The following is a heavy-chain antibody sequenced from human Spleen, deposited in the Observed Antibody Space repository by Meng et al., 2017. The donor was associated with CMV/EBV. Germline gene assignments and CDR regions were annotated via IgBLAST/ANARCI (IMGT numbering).Heavy chain of an antibody. Sequence: SETLSLTCTVSGGSISSSNYYWGWIRQPPGKGLEWIGATYYTETTHYNPSLKSRVTIFADTSKNQFSLKLTSVTAADTAVYYCARHGPIQFLEWLFPTELDHWGQGTLVTVSS. CDR2: TYYTETT. CDR1: GGSISSSNYY. D-gene: IGHD3-3*01. J-gene: IGHJ4*02. CDR3: ARHGPIQFLEWLFPTELDH. V-gene: IGHV4-39*01.